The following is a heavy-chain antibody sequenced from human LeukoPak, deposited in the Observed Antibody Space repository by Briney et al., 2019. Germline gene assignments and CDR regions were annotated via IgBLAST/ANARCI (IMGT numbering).Heavy chain of an antibody. CDR2: ITRNGGST. D-gene: IGHD3-10*01. J-gene: IGHJ1*01. Sequence: GGSLRLSCAAPGFTFDEYGMSWVRQAPGKGLEWVCGITRNGGSTGYADSVKGRFTISRDNAKNSLYLRMNSLRAEDTALYYCVRSITMFQHWGQGTLVTVSS. CDR1: GFTFDEYG. V-gene: IGHV3-20*04. CDR3: VRSITMFQH.